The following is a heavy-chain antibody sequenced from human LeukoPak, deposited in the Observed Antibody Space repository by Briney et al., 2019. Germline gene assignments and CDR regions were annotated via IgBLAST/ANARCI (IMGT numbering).Heavy chain of an antibody. J-gene: IGHJ4*02. CDR1: GLTFGRYW. CDR3: AKDAVVGATTEGYYFDY. Sequence: GGSLRLSCAASGLTFGRYWLTWVRQAPGKGLEWVANINQDGSESNYVDSVKGRFTISRDNAKNSLYLQMNSLRAEDTALYYCAKDAVVGATTEGYYFDYWGQGTLVTVSS. D-gene: IGHD1-26*01. V-gene: IGHV3-7*03. CDR2: INQDGSES.